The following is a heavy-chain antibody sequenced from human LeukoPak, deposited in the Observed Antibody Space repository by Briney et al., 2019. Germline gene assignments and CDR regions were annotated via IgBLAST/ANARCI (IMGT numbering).Heavy chain of an antibody. V-gene: IGHV3-7*01. Sequence: GGSLRLSCVASGFTLCTSWMTWVRQAPGKGLEWVTNINRDGSQIDYLDSVKGRFTISRDSANNALYLQMNSLRAEDTAIYYCARGGLSAGFDYWGQGTLVTVSS. CDR1: GFTLCTSW. CDR2: INRDGSQI. D-gene: IGHD3-10*01. CDR3: ARGGLSAGFDY. J-gene: IGHJ4*02.